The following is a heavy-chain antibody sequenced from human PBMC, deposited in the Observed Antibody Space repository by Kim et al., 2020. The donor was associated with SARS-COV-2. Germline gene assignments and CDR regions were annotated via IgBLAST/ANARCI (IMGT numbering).Heavy chain of an antibody. D-gene: IGHD3-3*01. CDR2: ISRSSSTI. Sequence: GGSLRLSCAASGFTFSDYYMSWIRQAPGKGLEWVSYISRSSSTIYYADSVKGRFTVSRDNAKNSLYLQMNSLRAEDTAVYYCARENSHITIFGVVTRIGMDDWGQGTTVTVSS. CDR3: ARENSHITIFGVVTRIGMDD. CDR1: GFTFSDYY. J-gene: IGHJ6*02. V-gene: IGHV3-11*01.